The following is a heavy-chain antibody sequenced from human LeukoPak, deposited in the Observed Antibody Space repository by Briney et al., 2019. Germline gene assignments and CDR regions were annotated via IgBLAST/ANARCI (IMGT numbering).Heavy chain of an antibody. CDR3: ARDRGTYYYDSSAPAVAFDI. D-gene: IGHD3-22*01. Sequence: GGSLRLSCAASGLTVSSNYMSWVRQAPGKGLEWVSVIYIGGSTYYADSVKGRFTISRDNPKNTLYLQMNSLRAEDTAVYYCARDRGTYYYDSSAPAVAFDIWGQGTVVTVSS. V-gene: IGHV3-66*02. CDR2: IYIGGST. CDR1: GLTVSSNY. J-gene: IGHJ3*02.